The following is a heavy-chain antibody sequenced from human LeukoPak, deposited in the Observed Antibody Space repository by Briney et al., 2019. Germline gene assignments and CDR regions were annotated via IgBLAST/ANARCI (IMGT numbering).Heavy chain of an antibody. CDR3: ARVLFGYSYGKPLGY. CDR2: INPSGGST. CDR1: GYTFTSYY. D-gene: IGHD5-18*01. V-gene: IGHV1-46*01. J-gene: IGHJ4*02. Sequence: ASVKVSCKASGYTFTSYYMHWVRQAPGQGLEWMGIINPSGGSTSYAQKFQGRVTMTRDTSTSTVYMELSSLRSEDTAVYYCARVLFGYSYGKPLGYWGQGTLVTVSS.